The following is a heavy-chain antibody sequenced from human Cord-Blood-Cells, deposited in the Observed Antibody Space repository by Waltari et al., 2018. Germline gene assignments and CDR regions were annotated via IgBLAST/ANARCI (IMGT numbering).Heavy chain of an antibody. V-gene: IGHV1-69*02. Sequence: QVQLVPSGAEVKKPGSSVKVSCKASGGTFSSYTISWVRQAPGPGLEGMGRIIPILGIANYAQKFQGRDTITADKSTSTAYMELSSLRSEDTAVYYCARGGNFNEGGFDYWGQGTLVTVSS. CDR3: ARGGNFNEGGFDY. J-gene: IGHJ4*02. CDR1: GGTFSSYT. D-gene: IGHD2-21*02. CDR2: IIPILGIA.